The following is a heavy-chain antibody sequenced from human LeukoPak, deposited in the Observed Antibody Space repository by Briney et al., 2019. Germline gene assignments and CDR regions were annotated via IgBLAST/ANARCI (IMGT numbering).Heavy chain of an antibody. D-gene: IGHD3-10*01. Sequence: GGSLRLSCGTAGFSFSTHNMNWVRQAPGKGLEWVSSISSSSSYIYYADSVKGRFTISRDNAKNSLYLQMNSLRAEDTAVYYCARSMVRGVGDYWGQGTLVTVSS. CDR1: GFSFSTHN. J-gene: IGHJ4*02. CDR2: ISSSSSYI. V-gene: IGHV3-21*01. CDR3: ARSMVRGVGDY.